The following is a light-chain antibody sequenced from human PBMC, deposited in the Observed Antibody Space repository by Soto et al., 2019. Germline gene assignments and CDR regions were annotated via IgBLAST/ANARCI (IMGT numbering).Light chain of an antibody. CDR3: QSYDSSLSGV. Sequence: QSVLTQPPSVSGAPGQRVTISCTGSSSNIGAGYDVHWYQQLPGTAPKLLIDGNSNRPSGVPNRFSGSKSVTSDYLAITGLQAEDEADCYCQSYDSSLSGVFGGGTKLTVL. J-gene: IGLJ3*02. CDR1: SSNIGAGYD. V-gene: IGLV1-40*01. CDR2: GNS.